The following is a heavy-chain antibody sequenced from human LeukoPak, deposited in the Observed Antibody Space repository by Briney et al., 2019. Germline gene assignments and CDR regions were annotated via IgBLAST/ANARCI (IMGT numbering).Heavy chain of an antibody. CDR2: ISSSGSTI. D-gene: IGHD4-11*01. CDR1: GFTFSDYY. J-gene: IGHJ6*02. Sequence: GGSLRLSCAASGFTFSDYYMSWIRQAPGKGLEWVSYISSSGSTIYYADPVKGRFTISRDNAKNSLYLQMNSLRAEDTAVYYCARAVGTVTTARYYYGMDVWGQGTTVTVSS. V-gene: IGHV3-11*01. CDR3: ARAVGTVTTARYYYGMDV.